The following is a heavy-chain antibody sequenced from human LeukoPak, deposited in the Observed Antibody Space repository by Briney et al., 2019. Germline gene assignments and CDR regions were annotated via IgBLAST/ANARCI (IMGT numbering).Heavy chain of an antibody. CDR2: IVVGSGNT. J-gene: IGHJ5*02. CDR1: GFTFTSSA. V-gene: IGHV1-58*02. CDR3: AADLTRANLFDP. Sequence: SVRVSCKASGFTFTSSAMQWVRQARGQRLEWIGWIVVGSGNTNYAQKFQERVTITSDMSTSTAYMELSSLRSEDTAVYYCAADLTRANLFDPWGQGTLVTVSS. D-gene: IGHD3-9*01.